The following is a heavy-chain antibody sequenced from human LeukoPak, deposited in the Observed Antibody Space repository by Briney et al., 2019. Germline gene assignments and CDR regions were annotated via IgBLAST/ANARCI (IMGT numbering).Heavy chain of an antibody. V-gene: IGHV3-21*01. CDR2: ISSSSSYI. D-gene: IGHD4-23*01. Sequence: PGGSLRLSCAASGFTFSSYSMNWVRQAPGKGLEWVSSISSSSSYIYYADSVKGRFTISRDNAKNSLYLQMNSLRAEDTVVYYCARDSGAYGGNHYYFDYWGQGTLVTVSS. J-gene: IGHJ4*02. CDR1: GFTFSSYS. CDR3: ARDSGAYGGNHYYFDY.